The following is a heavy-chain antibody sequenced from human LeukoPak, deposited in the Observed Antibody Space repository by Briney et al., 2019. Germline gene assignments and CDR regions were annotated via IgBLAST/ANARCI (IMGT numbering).Heavy chain of an antibody. V-gene: IGHV3-30*02. D-gene: IGHD6-19*01. CDR3: ANARIAVAGN. Sequence: GGSLRLSCAASGFTFSSYGMHWVRQAPGKGLEWVAFIRYDGSNKYYADSVKGRFTISGDNSKNTLYLQMNSLRAEDTAVYYCANARIAVAGNWGQGTLVTVSS. CDR1: GFTFSSYG. J-gene: IGHJ4*02. CDR2: IRYDGSNK.